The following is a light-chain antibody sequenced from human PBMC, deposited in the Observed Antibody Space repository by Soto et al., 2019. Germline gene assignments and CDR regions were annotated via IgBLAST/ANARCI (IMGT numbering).Light chain of an antibody. CDR1: QGVNVY. Sequence: DIQMTQSPSSVSSSTGDTVTISCRASQGVNVYLTWYQQNPGEVPKLLIYSASSVDSGVPSRFTGSGSETDCTVTSRRLQREDCATYCRRHGYVAPHNFGRGTKVDI. CDR3: RHGYVAPHN. V-gene: IGKV1-39*01. J-gene: IGKJ4*01. CDR2: SAS.